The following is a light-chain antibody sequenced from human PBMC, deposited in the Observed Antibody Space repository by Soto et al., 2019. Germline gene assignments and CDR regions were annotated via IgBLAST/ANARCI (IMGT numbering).Light chain of an antibody. CDR3: SSYTSSTPFEV. CDR1: SSDVGGYNY. Sequence: QSVLTQPASMSGSPGQSITISCTGTSSDVGGYNYVSWYQQYPGKAPKLMIYEVSNRPSGVSNRFSGSKSGNTASLTISGLQAEDEAEYYCSSYTSSTPFEVFGGGTKLTVL. V-gene: IGLV2-14*01. CDR2: EVS. J-gene: IGLJ2*01.